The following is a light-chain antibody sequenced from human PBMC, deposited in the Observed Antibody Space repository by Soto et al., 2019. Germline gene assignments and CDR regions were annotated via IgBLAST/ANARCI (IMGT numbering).Light chain of an antibody. Sequence: EIVLTQSPATLSLSPGERATLSCRASQSVSSYLAWYQQKPGQAPRLLIYDASNRATGIPARFSGSGSGTDFPPTISSLAPEDFAVYYCQQRSNWPLTFGGGTKVEIK. J-gene: IGKJ4*01. CDR2: DAS. V-gene: IGKV3-11*01. CDR1: QSVSSY. CDR3: QQRSNWPLT.